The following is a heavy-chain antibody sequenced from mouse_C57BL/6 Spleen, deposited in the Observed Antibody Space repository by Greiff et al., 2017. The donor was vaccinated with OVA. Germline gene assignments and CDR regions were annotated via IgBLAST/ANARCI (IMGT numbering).Heavy chain of an antibody. J-gene: IGHJ1*03. CDR3: ARRKLHYYDSGPWYFDV. CDR2: INPNNGGT. CDR1: GYTFTDYY. D-gene: IGHD1-1*01. V-gene: IGHV1-26*01. Sequence: EVQLQQSGPELVKPGASVKISCKASGYTFTDYYMNWVKQSHGKSLEWIGDINPNNGGTSYNQKFKGKATLTVDKSSSTAYMQLRSLTSEDSAVYYCARRKLHYYDSGPWYFDVWGTGTTVTVSS.